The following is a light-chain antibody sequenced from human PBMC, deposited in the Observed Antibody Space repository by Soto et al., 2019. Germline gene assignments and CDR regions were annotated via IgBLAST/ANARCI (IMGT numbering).Light chain of an antibody. Sequence: QSVLTQPASVSGSPGQSITISCTGTSSDVGAYTYVSWYQQHPGKDPKLMIFEVSDRHSGVSNRFSGSKSGNTASLTISGLQAEDEADYYCSSYTTSNTLVFGGGTKLTVL. CDR1: SSDVGAYTY. CDR2: EVS. V-gene: IGLV2-14*01. J-gene: IGLJ2*01. CDR3: SSYTTSNTLV.